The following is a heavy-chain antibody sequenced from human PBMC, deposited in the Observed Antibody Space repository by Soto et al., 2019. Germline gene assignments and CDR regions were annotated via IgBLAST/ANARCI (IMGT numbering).Heavy chain of an antibody. J-gene: IGHJ4*02. CDR3: AKVPGGVGATGIDY. CDR2: ISYDGSNK. D-gene: IGHD1-26*01. CDR1: GFTFSSYG. Sequence: QVQLVESGGGVVQPGRSLRLSCAASGFTFSSYGMHWVRQAPGKGLEWVAVISYDGSNKYYADSVKGRFTISRDNSKNTLYLQMNSLRAEDTAAYYCAKVPGGVGATGIDYWGQGTLVTVSS. V-gene: IGHV3-30*18.